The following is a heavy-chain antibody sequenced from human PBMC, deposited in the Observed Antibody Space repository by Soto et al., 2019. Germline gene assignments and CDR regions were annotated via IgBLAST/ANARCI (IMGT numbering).Heavy chain of an antibody. CDR2: ISAYNGNT. CDR1: GYTFTSYG. D-gene: IGHD6-13*01. CDR3: ARDGGPYALSSSWYEGGKYYMDV. J-gene: IGHJ6*03. Sequence: GASVKVSCKASGYTFTSYGISWVRQAPGQGLEWMGWISAYNGNTNYAQKLQGRVTMTTDTSTSTAYMELRSLRSDDTAVYYCARDGGPYALSSSWYEGGKYYMDVRAKGTTVTVSS. V-gene: IGHV1-18*01.